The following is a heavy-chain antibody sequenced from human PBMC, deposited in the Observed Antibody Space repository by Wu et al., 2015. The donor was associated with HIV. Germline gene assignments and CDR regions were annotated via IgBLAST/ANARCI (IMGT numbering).Heavy chain of an antibody. Sequence: QVQLVQSGAEVKKPGSSVKVSCKASGGTFSSYAISWVRQAPGQGLEWMGGIIPIFGTADYAQIFKGRVAITTDESSRTTYMELTRLRSEDTAVYYCARPSAWFGESPHTFDVWGQGTMVTVSS. D-gene: IGHD3-10*01. J-gene: IGHJ3*01. CDR3: ARPSAWFGESPHTFDV. V-gene: IGHV1-69*05. CDR1: GGTFSSYA. CDR2: IIPIFGTA.